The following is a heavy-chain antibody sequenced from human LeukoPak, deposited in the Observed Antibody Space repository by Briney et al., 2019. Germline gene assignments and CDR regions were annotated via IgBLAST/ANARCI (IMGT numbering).Heavy chain of an antibody. CDR2: ISGSGGST. CDR3: ARDNYGGQNDY. CDR1: GFTSSSYA. Sequence: GGSLRLSCAASGFTSSSYAMSWVRQAPGKGLEWVSAISGSGGSTYYADSVKGRFTISRDNSKNTLYLQMNSLRAEDTAVYYCARDNYGGQNDYWGQGTLVTVSS. V-gene: IGHV3-23*01. J-gene: IGHJ4*02. D-gene: IGHD4-23*01.